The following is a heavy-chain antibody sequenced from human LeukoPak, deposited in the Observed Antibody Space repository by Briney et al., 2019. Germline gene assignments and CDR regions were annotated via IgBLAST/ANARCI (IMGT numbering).Heavy chain of an antibody. J-gene: IGHJ5*02. V-gene: IGHV3-48*03. CDR1: EFTFSRYE. Sequence: PGGSLRLSCAASEFTFSRYEMNWVRQAPGKGLEWVSYISSSGSTIYYADSVKGRFTISRDNAKNSLYLQMNSLRAEDTAVYYCARAGSGRSPDWFDPWGQGTLVTVSS. CDR2: ISSSGSTI. D-gene: IGHD1-26*01. CDR3: ARAGSGRSPDWFDP.